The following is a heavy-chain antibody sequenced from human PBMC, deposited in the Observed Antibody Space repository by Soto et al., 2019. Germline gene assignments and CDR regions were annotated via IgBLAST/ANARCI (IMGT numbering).Heavy chain of an antibody. Sequence: TRCHTRTAAGVYIDTFYWDLVRAPTGKGLEWIGRIFSSGSTSFNPSLESRVAMSVDTSKNHFSLNLSSVTAADMAVYYCAREGSYSAYNFAHGIQLWSFDFWGQGALV. D-gene: IGHD5-12*01. CDR3: AREGSYSAYNFAHGIQLWSFDF. V-gene: IGHV4-4*07. J-gene: IGHJ4*02. CDR1: GVYIDTFY. CDR2: IFSSGST.